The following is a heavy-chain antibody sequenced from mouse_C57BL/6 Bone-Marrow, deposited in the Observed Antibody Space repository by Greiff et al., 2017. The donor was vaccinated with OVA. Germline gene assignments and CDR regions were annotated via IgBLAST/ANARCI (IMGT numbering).Heavy chain of an antibody. Sequence: EVMLVESGGGLVQSGRSLRLSCATSGFTFSDFYMEWVRQAPGKGLEWIAASRNKANDYTTEYSASVKGRFIVSRDTSQSILYLQMNALRAEDTAIYYCAREPGVTLDYWGQGTTLTVSS. V-gene: IGHV7-1*01. CDR2: SRNKANDYTT. CDR3: AREPGVTLDY. J-gene: IGHJ2*01. CDR1: GFTFSDFY. D-gene: IGHD2-1*01.